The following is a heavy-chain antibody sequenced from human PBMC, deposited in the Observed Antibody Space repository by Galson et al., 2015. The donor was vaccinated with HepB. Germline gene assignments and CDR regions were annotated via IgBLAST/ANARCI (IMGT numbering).Heavy chain of an antibody. D-gene: IGHD4-17*01. Sequence: SLRLSCAASRFTFSRHWMHWVRQAPGKGLVWVSRINSDGGTTSYADSVKGRFTISRDNAKNTLYLQMNSLRAEDTAVYYCARAIPYGDYYYYYAMDVWGQGTTVTVSS. V-gene: IGHV3-74*01. CDR1: RFTFSRHW. CDR3: ARAIPYGDYYYYYAMDV. J-gene: IGHJ6*02. CDR2: INSDGGTT.